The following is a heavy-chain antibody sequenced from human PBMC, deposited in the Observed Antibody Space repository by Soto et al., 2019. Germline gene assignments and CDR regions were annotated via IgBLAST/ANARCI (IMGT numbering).Heavy chain of an antibody. CDR2: IYYSGST. J-gene: IGHJ4*02. CDR3: ARDGDSGYDLDYFDY. V-gene: IGHV4-31*03. CDR1: GGSISSGGYY. Sequence: SETLSLTCTVSGGSISSGGYYCSWIRQHPGKGLEWIGYIYYSGSTYYNPSLKSRVTISVDTSKNQFSLKLSSVTAADTAVYYCARDGDSGYDLDYFDYWGQGXLVTVHS. D-gene: IGHD5-12*01.